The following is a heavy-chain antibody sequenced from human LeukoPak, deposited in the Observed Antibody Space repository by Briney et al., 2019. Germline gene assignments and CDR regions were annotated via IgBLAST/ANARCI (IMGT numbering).Heavy chain of an antibody. CDR1: GGSISSYY. CDR3: ARGIAAVGPFDY. V-gene: IGHV4-59*01. Sequence: SETLSLTCTVSGGSISSYYWSWIRQPPGKGLEWIGYIYYSGSTNYNPSLKSRVTISVDTSKNHFSLKLSSVTAADTAVYYCARGIAAVGPFDYWGQGTLVTVSS. J-gene: IGHJ4*02. D-gene: IGHD6-13*01. CDR2: IYYSGST.